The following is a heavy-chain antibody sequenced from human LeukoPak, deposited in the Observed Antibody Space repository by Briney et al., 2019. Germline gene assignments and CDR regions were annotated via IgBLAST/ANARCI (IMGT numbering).Heavy chain of an antibody. J-gene: IGHJ5*02. CDR1: GFTFSSNS. V-gene: IGHV3-21*01. CDR2: ISSSSSYI. D-gene: IGHD6-13*01. Sequence: GGSLRLSCAASGFTFSSNSMNWVRQAPGKGLEWVSSISSSSSYIYYADSVKGRFTISRDNAKNSLYLQMNSLRAEDTAVYYCARNPAPWEQQLGKFWFDPWGQGTLVTVSS. CDR3: ARNPAPWEQQLGKFWFDP.